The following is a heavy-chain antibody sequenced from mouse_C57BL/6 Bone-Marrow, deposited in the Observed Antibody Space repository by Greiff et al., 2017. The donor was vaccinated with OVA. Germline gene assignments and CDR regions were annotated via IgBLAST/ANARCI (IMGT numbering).Heavy chain of an antibody. Sequence: EVKVVESGGGLVKPGGSLKLSCAASGFTFSDYGMHWVRQAPEKGLEWVAYISSGSSTIYYADTVKGRFTISRDNAKNTLFLQMTSLRSEDTARYYCAIASRYDSNLYDAMDYWGQGTSVTVSS. CDR1: GFTFSDYG. CDR2: ISSGSSTI. V-gene: IGHV5-17*01. J-gene: IGHJ4*01. CDR3: AIASRYDSNLYDAMDY. D-gene: IGHD2-5*01.